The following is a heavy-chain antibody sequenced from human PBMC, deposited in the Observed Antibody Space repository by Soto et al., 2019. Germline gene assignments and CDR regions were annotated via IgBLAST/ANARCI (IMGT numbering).Heavy chain of an antibody. Sequence: SETLSLTCTISRGSVSSGSYYWTWIRQPPGKGLEWIGYIFSSGSTDYNPSLKSRVTISVDASKSQFSLKLTSVTAADTAVYYCARGEGSSGGYFDYWGQGTLVTVSS. J-gene: IGHJ4*02. CDR3: ARGEGSSGGYFDY. V-gene: IGHV4-61*01. CDR2: IFSSGST. D-gene: IGHD3-22*01. CDR1: RGSVSSGSYY.